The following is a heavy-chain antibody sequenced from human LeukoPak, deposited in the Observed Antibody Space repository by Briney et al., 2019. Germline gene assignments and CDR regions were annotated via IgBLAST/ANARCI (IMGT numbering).Heavy chain of an antibody. CDR2: IKEDGSEK. V-gene: IGHV3-7*04. Sequence: GGSLRLSCAASGFTFSSYWMTWVRQAPGKGLEWVANIKEDGSEKYYVDSVKGRFTISRDNTKNSLYLQMNSLRAEDTAVYYCARAGLVSDPLDYYYYMDVWGKGTTVTVSS. CDR3: ARAGLVSDPLDYYYYMDV. D-gene: IGHD3-16*01. CDR1: GFTFSSYW. J-gene: IGHJ6*03.